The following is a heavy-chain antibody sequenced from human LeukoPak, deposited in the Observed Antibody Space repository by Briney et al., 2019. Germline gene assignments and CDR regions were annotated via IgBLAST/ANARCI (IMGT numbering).Heavy chain of an antibody. CDR3: ARELAVAWDPHDAFDI. CDR2: IYTSGST. Sequence: SETLSLTCTVSGGSISSYYWSWIRQPAGKGLEWIGRIYTSGSTNYNPSLKSRVTMSVDTSKNQFSLKLSSVTAADTAVYYCARELAVAWDPHDAFDIWGQGTMVTVSS. D-gene: IGHD6-19*01. J-gene: IGHJ3*02. CDR1: GGSISSYY. V-gene: IGHV4-4*07.